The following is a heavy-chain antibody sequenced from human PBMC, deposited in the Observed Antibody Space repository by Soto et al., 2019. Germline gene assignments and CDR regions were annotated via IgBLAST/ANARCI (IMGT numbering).Heavy chain of an antibody. Sequence: QVQLQQWGAGLLKPSETLSLTCGVYGWSFSGYYWTRIRQPPGKGLEWVGEITHSGSTNYNPSLESRVSISIDTSQNHFSLKLTSVTAADTAVYYCARDWMKWGQGTLVTVSS. CDR1: GWSFSGYY. D-gene: IGHD2-2*03. CDR2: ITHSGST. CDR3: ARDWMK. V-gene: IGHV4-34*02. J-gene: IGHJ4*02.